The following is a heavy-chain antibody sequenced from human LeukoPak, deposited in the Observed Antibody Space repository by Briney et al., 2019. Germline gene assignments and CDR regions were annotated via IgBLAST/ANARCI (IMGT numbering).Heavy chain of an antibody. V-gene: IGHV3-48*01. Sequence: QAGGSLRLSCAASGFTFSTYSMNWVRQAPGKGLEWVSYISSSSSTIYYADSVKGRFTISRDNAKNSLYLQMNSLRAEDTAMYYCARGSTYYDSSGQVPFDYWGQGTLVTVSS. CDR2: ISSSSSTI. D-gene: IGHD3-22*01. CDR1: GFTFSTYS. CDR3: ARGSTYYDSSGQVPFDY. J-gene: IGHJ4*02.